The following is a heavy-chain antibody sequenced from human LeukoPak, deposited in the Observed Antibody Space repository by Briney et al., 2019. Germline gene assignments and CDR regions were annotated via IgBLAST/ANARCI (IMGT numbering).Heavy chain of an antibody. Sequence: SETLSLTCTVSGGSISSYYWSWIRQPPGKGLEWIGYIYHSGSTYYNPSLKSRVTISVDRSKNQFSLKLSSVTAADTAVYYCARGSANPDYWGQGTLVTVSS. CDR3: ARGSANPDY. V-gene: IGHV4-59*12. CDR2: IYHSGST. CDR1: GGSISSYY. J-gene: IGHJ4*02. D-gene: IGHD4/OR15-4a*01.